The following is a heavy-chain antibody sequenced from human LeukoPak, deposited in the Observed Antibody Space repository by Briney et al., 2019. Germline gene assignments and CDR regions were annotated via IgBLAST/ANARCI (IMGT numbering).Heavy chain of an antibody. CDR3: ARDRRGEKDFDV. CDR2: IYADGYT. V-gene: IGHV3-53*04. J-gene: IGHJ3*01. CDR1: GISFSNDY. Sequence: XXSLRPSCAAXGISFSNDYMSWVRQAPGKGLEWVSAIYADGYTRDAASVKGRFSISRHNSKNTVYLQMDNLRPEDTAVYYCARDRRGEKDFDVWGPGTMVTVSS.